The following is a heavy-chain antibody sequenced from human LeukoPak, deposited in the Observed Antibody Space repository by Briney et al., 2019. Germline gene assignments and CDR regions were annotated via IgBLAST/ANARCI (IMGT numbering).Heavy chain of an antibody. J-gene: IGHJ4*02. D-gene: IGHD1-26*01. CDR1: GGSISGTNW. CDR2: ISLAGQT. Sequence: SGTLSLTCGVSGGSISGTNWWSWVRQPPGQGLEWIGEISLAGQTNYNPSLNGRVTLSLDKSSNQLSLHLTSVTAADTATYFCSRESGPFCPFGYWGQGTLVIVSS. CDR3: SRESGPFCPFGY. V-gene: IGHV4-4*02.